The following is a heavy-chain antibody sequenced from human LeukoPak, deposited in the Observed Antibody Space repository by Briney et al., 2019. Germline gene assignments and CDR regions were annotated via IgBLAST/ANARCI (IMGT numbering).Heavy chain of an antibody. D-gene: IGHD6-19*01. CDR2: ISGSGGST. V-gene: IGHV3-23*01. J-gene: IGHJ5*02. CDR1: GFPFSTYV. CDR3: AKVPLYSSS. Sequence: GGSLRLSCAASGFPFSTYVMTWVRQTPGKGLEWVSAISGSGGSTYYADSVKGRFTISRDNSKNTLYLQMNSLRAEDTAVYYCAKVPLYSSSWGQGTLVTVSS.